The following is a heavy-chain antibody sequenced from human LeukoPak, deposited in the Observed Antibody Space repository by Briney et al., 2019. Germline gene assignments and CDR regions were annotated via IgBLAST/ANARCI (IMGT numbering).Heavy chain of an antibody. CDR2: IVVGSGNT. D-gene: IGHD1-26*01. CDR3: AAVFEWELSQSYYFDY. V-gene: IGHV1-58*02. Sequence: GASVKVSCKASGFTFTSSAMQWVRQARGQRLEWIGWIVVGSGNTNYAQKFQERVTITRDMSTSTAYMELSSRRSEDTAVYYCAAVFEWELSQSYYFDYWGQGTLVTVSS. J-gene: IGHJ4*02. CDR1: GFTFTSSA.